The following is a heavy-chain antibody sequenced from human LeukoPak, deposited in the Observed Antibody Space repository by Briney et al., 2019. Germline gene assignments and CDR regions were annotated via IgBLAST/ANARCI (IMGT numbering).Heavy chain of an antibody. J-gene: IGHJ4*02. CDR2: ISSSGSTI. CDR3: ARRKYFDY. V-gene: IGHV3-48*03. CDR1: GFTFTGYE. D-gene: IGHD1-14*01. Sequence: PGGSLRPSCAASGFTFTGYEMNWVRQAPGKGLEWVSYISSSGSTIHYADSVKGRFTVSRDNAKNSLYLQMNSLRAEDTAVYYCARRKYFDYWGQGTLVTVSS.